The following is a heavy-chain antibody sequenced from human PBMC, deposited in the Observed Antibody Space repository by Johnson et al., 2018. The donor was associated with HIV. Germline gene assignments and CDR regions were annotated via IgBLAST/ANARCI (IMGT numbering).Heavy chain of an antibody. CDR3: ATDVYPGPRYQLLHRGI. CDR2: INSDGSST. D-gene: IGHD2-2*01. J-gene: IGHJ3*02. Sequence: VQLVESGGGLVKPGGSLRLSCAASGFTFSDYYMSWIRQAPGKGLEWVSRINSDGSSTSYADSVKGRFTISRDNAKNSLDLQMNSLRAEDTAVYYCATDVYPGPRYQLLHRGIWGHGTMITVSS. V-gene: IGHV3-11*01. CDR1: GFTFSDYY.